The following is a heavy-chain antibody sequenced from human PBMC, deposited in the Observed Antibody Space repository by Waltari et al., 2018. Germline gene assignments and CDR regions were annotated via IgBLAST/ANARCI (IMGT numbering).Heavy chain of an antibody. Sequence: QVQLVQSGAEVKKPGASVKVSCKVSGYTLPELSMHWVRQAPGKGLEWMGGFDPEDGETIYAQKFQGRVTMTEDTSTDTAYMELSSLRSEDTAVYYCATGLIGYCSSTSCYRSSAWGQGTLVTVSS. CDR2: FDPEDGET. D-gene: IGHD2-2*01. CDR1: GYTLPELS. CDR3: ATGLIGYCSSTSCYRSSA. J-gene: IGHJ4*02. V-gene: IGHV1-24*01.